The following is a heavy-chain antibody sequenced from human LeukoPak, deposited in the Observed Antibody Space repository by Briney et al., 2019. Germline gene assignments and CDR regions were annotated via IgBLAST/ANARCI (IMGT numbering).Heavy chain of an antibody. CDR3: ASSYYYGNWFDP. V-gene: IGHV4-34*01. D-gene: IGHD3-10*01. CDR1: GGSFSGYF. Sequence: SETLSLTCAVFGGSFSGYFWNWIRQPPGKGLEWIGEINHIGSINYNSSLKSRVTISVDTSKNQFSLKVSFVTAADTAVYYCASSYYYGNWFDPWGQGTLVTVSS. CDR2: INHIGSI. J-gene: IGHJ5*02.